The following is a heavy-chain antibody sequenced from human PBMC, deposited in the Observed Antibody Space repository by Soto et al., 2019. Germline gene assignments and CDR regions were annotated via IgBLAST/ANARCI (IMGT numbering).Heavy chain of an antibody. D-gene: IGHD3-16*01. CDR1: GGSISSYY. CDR3: ARVRGFKGDYYYYYGMDV. Sequence: PSETLSLTCTVSGGSISSYYWSWIRQPPGKGLGWIGYIYYSGSTNYNPSLKSRVTISVDTSKNPFSLKLSSVTAADTAVYYCARVRGFKGDYYYYYGMDVWGQGTTVTVSS. CDR2: IYYSGST. J-gene: IGHJ6*02. V-gene: IGHV4-59*01.